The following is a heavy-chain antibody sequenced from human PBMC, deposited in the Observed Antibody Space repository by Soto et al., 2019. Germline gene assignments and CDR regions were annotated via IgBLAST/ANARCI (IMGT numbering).Heavy chain of an antibody. CDR2: IIGNGDTT. CDR1: GFSFRNYG. J-gene: IGHJ4*02. V-gene: IGHV3-23*01. Sequence: EVQLLEAGGGLVQPGGSLRLSCAASGFSFRNYGMSWVRQAPGKGLEWLSAIIGNGDTTYYADSVRGRFTISRDNSKNTLYLQLNDLGAEDPAIYYCAKDYDYGDSLPFDYWGQGTLVTVSS. D-gene: IGHD4-17*01. CDR3: AKDYDYGDSLPFDY.